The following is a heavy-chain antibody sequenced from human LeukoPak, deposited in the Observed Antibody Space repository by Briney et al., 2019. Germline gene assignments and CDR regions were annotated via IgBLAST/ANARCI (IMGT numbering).Heavy chain of an antibody. V-gene: IGHV3-20*04. CDR2: INWNGGST. Sequence: PGGSLRLSCAASGFTFSSYSMNWVRQAPGKGLEWVSGINWNGGSTGYADSVKGRFTISRDNAKNSLYLQMNSLRAEDTALYYCARVNYDILTGYSWGGDYWGQGTLVTVSS. D-gene: IGHD3-9*01. CDR3: ARVNYDILTGYSWGGDY. CDR1: GFTFSSYS. J-gene: IGHJ4*02.